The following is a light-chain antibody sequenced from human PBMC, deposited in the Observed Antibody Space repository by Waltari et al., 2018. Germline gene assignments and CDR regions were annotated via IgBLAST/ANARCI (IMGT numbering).Light chain of an antibody. Sequence: DIVMTQSPDFLAVSLGERATINCKSSQSLFSTSNSKTYISWYQQKPRQPPKLLIYWASTRGSGVPDRFSGSGAETDFTLTISSLQAEDVAVYYCHHYYIPPLTFGQGTRLEIK. CDR2: WAS. J-gene: IGKJ5*01. CDR3: HHYYIPPLT. V-gene: IGKV4-1*01. CDR1: QSLFSTSNSKTY.